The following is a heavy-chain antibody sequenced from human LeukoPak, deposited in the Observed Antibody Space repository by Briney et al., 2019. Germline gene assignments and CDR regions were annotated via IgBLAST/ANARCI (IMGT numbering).Heavy chain of an antibody. Sequence: GGSLRHCCAASGFTFSSYWMHWVRQVPGKGLVWVSRINSDGSSTSYADSVKGRFTISRDNAKNTLYLQMNSLGAEDTAVYYCARVVGDGATYGPFDYWGHGTLVTVSS. CDR3: ARVVGDGATYGPFDY. J-gene: IGHJ4*01. V-gene: IGHV3-74*01. CDR2: INSDGSST. CDR1: GFTFSSYW. D-gene: IGHD5-12*01.